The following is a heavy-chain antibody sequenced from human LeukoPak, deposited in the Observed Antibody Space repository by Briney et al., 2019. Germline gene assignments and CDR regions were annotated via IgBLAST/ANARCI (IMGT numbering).Heavy chain of an antibody. CDR1: GGSISSYY. J-gene: IGHJ4*02. CDR2: IYYGGST. D-gene: IGHD6-13*01. V-gene: IGHV4-59*01. Sequence: PSETLSLTCTVSGGSISSYYWSWIRQPPGKGLEWIGYIYYGGSTNYNPSLKSRVTISVDTSKNQFSLKLSSVTAADTAVYYCARASIASGRGDFDYWGQGTLVTVSS. CDR3: ARASIASGRGDFDY.